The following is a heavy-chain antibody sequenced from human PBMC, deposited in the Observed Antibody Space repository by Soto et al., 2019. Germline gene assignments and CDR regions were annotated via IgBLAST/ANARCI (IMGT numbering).Heavy chain of an antibody. CDR2: IYYSGST. CDR1: GGSISSYY. V-gene: IGHV4-59*08. CDR3: ARQLERFSPPDYYYYMDV. J-gene: IGHJ6*03. Sequence: SETLSLTCTVSGGSISSYYWSWIRQPPGKGLEWIGYIYYSGSTNYNPSLKSRVTISVDTSKNQFSLKLSSVTAADTAVYYCARQLERFSPPDYYYYMDVWGKGTTVTVSS. D-gene: IGHD6-6*01.